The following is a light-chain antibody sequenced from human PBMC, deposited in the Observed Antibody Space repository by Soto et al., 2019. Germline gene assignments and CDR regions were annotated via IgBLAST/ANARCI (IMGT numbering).Light chain of an antibody. Sequence: QSVLTQPPSVSGAPGQRVTISCTGSSSNIGAGYDVHWYQQLPGTAPKLLIYDNNNRPSGVPDRFPGSKSGTSASLAITGLQAEDEADYYCQSYDSSLSALYVFGTGTKATVL. CDR3: QSYDSSLSALYV. CDR1: SSNIGAGYD. CDR2: DNN. V-gene: IGLV1-40*01. J-gene: IGLJ1*01.